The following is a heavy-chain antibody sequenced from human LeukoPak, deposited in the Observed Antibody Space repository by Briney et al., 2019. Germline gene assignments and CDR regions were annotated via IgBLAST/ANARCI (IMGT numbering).Heavy chain of an antibody. D-gene: IGHD3-22*01. V-gene: IGHV4-59*01. Sequence: SETLSLPCTVSGGSISSYYWSWIRQPPGKGLEWIGYIYYSGSTNYNPSLKSRVTISVDTSKNQFSLKLSSVTAADTAVYYCAGASYDSSGVHWGQGTLVTVSS. CDR2: IYYSGST. CDR3: AGASYDSSGVH. CDR1: GGSISSYY. J-gene: IGHJ4*02.